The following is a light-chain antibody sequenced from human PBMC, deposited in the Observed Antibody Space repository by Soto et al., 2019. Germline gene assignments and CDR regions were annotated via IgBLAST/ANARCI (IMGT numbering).Light chain of an antibody. J-gene: IGKJ1*01. CDR2: KAS. Sequence: IHVTHSPSSLSASVLYRVTITFLASQSISSFLNWYQQKAGKAPKLLIYKASDLDVGVPSRFAGSGSGTEFTLTISSLQPDDVATYYCQQYNAYSPWTFGQGTKVDIK. CDR3: QQYNAYSPWT. V-gene: IGKV1-5*03. CDR1: QSISSF.